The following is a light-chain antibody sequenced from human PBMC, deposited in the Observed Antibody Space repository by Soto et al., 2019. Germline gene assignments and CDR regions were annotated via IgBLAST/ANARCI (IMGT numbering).Light chain of an antibody. Sequence: QSVLTQPPSASGSPGQSVTISCTGTSSDVGGYNYVSWYQQHPGKVPKLMIYDVTKRPSGVPDRFSGSKSGNTASLTVSGLHTEDEADYFCSSYGGDNNLLFGGGTKLTVL. J-gene: IGLJ2*01. V-gene: IGLV2-8*01. CDR2: DVT. CDR1: SSDVGGYNY. CDR3: SSYGGDNNLL.